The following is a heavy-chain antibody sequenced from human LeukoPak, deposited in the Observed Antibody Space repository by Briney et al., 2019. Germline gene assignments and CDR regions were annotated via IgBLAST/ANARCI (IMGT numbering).Heavy chain of an antibody. CDR1: GFTFSSYG. J-gene: IGHJ4*02. D-gene: IGHD4-17*01. Sequence: PGRSLRLSCAASGFTFSSYGMHWVRQAPGKGLEWVARISYDGSNEFYGDSVKGRFTISRDDSKNTLSLQMNSLRPEDTALYYCAKEQDYGAYVFLDFWGQGTLVTVSS. CDR2: ISYDGSNE. V-gene: IGHV3-30*18. CDR3: AKEQDYGAYVFLDF.